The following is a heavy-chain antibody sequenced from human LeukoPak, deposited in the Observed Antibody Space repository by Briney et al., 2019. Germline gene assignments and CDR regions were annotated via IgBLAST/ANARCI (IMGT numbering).Heavy chain of an antibody. V-gene: IGHV3-23*01. J-gene: IGHJ6*02. CDR2: IGGSGGST. D-gene: IGHD1-1*01. CDR1: GFTFSSYA. Sequence: GRSLRLSCAASGFTFSSYAMSWVRQAPGKGLEWVSAIGGSGGSTYYADSVKGRFTISRDSSKNTLYLQMNSLRAEDTAIYYCAKDKGWGYSAYDFYGMDVWGQGTTVTVSS. CDR3: AKDKGWGYSAYDFYGMDV.